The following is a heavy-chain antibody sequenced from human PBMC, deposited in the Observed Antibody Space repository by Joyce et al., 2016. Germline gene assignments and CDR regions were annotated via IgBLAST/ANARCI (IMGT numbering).Heavy chain of an antibody. CDR3: ARDQVRGSIDSAFEY. J-gene: IGHJ4*02. CDR1: GGNFRSYA. V-gene: IGHV1-69*01. D-gene: IGHD3-10*01. Sequence: QVHLVQSGAEVTRPGSSVKLSCKTSGGNFRSYALNWVRQAPGQGLEWMGGIIPLFGAPSYAQKFQGRITLTADDSTTRVYMQLGSLTAADTAVYYCARDQVRGSIDSAFEYWGQGALVTVSS. CDR2: IIPLFGAP.